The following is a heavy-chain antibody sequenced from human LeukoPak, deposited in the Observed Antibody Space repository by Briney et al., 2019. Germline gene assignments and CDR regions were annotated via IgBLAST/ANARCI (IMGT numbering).Heavy chain of an antibody. Sequence: PSETLSPTCTVSGYSISSGYYWGWIRQPPGKALEWIGSIYHSGNTYYSPSLKSRVTISVDTSKNQFSLKLSSVTAADTAVYYCARGDYSSSWYEYNWFDPWGQGTLVTVSS. J-gene: IGHJ5*02. CDR2: IYHSGNT. CDR1: GYSISSGYY. CDR3: ARGDYSSSWYEYNWFDP. V-gene: IGHV4-38-2*02. D-gene: IGHD6-13*01.